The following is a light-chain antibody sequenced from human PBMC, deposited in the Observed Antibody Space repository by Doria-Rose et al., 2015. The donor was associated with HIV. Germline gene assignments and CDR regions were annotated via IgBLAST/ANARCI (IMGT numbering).Light chain of an antibody. V-gene: IGKV3-20*01. CDR3: HQYGTSWT. CDR2: DGS. Sequence: TQSPGTLSLSPGERATLSCIASPSFSSTYLAWYQQKPGQAPSLLIYDGSTRATGIPDRFSASGSGTDFTLTINRLEPEDFALYYCHQYGTSWTFGQGTKVEI. J-gene: IGKJ1*01. CDR1: PSFSSTY.